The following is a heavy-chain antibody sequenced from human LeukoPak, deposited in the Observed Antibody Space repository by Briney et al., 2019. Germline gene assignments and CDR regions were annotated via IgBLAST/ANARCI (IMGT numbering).Heavy chain of an antibody. V-gene: IGHV3-23*01. CDR3: AKDRLYGSGSYYFDY. Sequence: PGGSLKLSCAASGFTFSSYAMSWVRQAPGKGLEWVSTISGSGGSTYYADSVKGRFTISRDNSKNTLYLQMNSLRAEDTAVYYCAKDRLYGSGSYYFDYWGQGTLVTVSS. CDR1: GFTFSSYA. CDR2: ISGSGGST. D-gene: IGHD3-10*01. J-gene: IGHJ4*02.